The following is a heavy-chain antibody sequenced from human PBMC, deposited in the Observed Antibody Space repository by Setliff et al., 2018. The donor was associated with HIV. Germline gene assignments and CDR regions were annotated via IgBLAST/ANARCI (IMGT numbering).Heavy chain of an antibody. J-gene: IGHJ6*03. CDR1: GGSFSTHY. D-gene: IGHD3-10*01. CDR3: ARASRGDSGPQWRSYHYMDV. V-gene: IGHV4-34*01. CDR2: IDHGGSA. Sequence: SETLSLTCVVHGGSFSTHYWTWIRQPPGKGLEWIGEIDHGGSASYNPSLKSRVTIAEDTSKRLFSLRLTSVTAADTALYFCARASRGDSGPQWRSYHYMDVWGKGTTVTVSS.